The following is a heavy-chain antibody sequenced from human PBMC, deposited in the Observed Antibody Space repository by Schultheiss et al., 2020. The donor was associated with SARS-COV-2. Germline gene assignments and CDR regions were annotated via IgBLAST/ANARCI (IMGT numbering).Heavy chain of an antibody. D-gene: IGHD5-12*01. J-gene: IGHJ5*02. CDR1: GGSISSYY. V-gene: IGHV4-59*04. CDR3: ATGGVDFHFDP. CDR2: IYYSGST. Sequence: SQTLSLTCTVSGGSISSYYWSWIRQPPGKGLEWIGYIYYSGSTYYNPSLKSRVTMSVDTSKNQFSLKLTSVTAADTAVYYCATGGVDFHFDPWGQGTLVTVSS.